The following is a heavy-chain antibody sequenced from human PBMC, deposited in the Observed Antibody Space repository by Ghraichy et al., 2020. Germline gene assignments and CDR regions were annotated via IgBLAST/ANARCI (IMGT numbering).Heavy chain of an antibody. CDR1: GGSISSCSYF. J-gene: IGHJ4*02. CDR2: IYYRGNT. D-gene: IGHD3-16*01. Sequence: ETLSLTCTVSGGSISSCSYFWGWIRQPPGKGLEWIGSIYYRGNTYYNPPLKSRVTISVDMSKNQFSLKLSSVTAADTAVYYCARISPSFGGVTRARVFTEFDCWGQGTLVTVSS. CDR3: ARISPSFGGVTRARVFTEFDC. V-gene: IGHV4-39*01.